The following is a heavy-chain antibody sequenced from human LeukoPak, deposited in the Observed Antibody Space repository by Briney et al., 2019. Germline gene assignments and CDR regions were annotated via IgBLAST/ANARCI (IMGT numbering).Heavy chain of an antibody. D-gene: IGHD3-10*01. CDR3: ARGSYYGSGSYIQH. J-gene: IGHJ1*01. CDR2: SYYSGST. Sequence: SETLSLTCTVSGGSISSSSYYWGWIPQPPGKGLEWIGSSYYSGSTYYNPSLKSRVTISVDTSKNQFSLKLSSVTAADTAVYYCARGSYYGSGSYIQHWGQGTLVTVSS. V-gene: IGHV4-39*07. CDR1: GGSISSSSYY.